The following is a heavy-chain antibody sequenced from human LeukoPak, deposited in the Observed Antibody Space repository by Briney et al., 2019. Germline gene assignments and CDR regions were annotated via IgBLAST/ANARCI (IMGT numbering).Heavy chain of an antibody. Sequence: SETLSLTCTVSGGSMSSYYWGWIRQPPGKGLEWIGYIYYSGSTNYNPSLKSRVTISINTSNNQFSLKVSSVTAADTAVYYCARQYCSGGSCYSYLDYWGQGTLVTVSS. D-gene: IGHD2-15*01. CDR2: IYYSGST. V-gene: IGHV4-59*01. J-gene: IGHJ4*02. CDR3: ARQYCSGGSCYSYLDY. CDR1: GGSMSSYY.